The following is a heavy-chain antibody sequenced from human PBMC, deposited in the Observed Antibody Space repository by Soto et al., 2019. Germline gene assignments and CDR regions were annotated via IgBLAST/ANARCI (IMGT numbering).Heavy chain of an antibody. CDR2: IYPGDSDT. CDR1: GFSFTSYW. V-gene: IGHV5-51*01. D-gene: IGHD6-19*01. J-gene: IGHJ3*02. Sequence: GESLKISCKGSGFSFTSYWIGWVRQMPGKGLEWMGIIYPGDSDTRYSPSFQGQVTISADKSISTAYLQWSSLKASDTAMYYCPSSGSGWFDAFDIWGQGTMVTVSS. CDR3: PSSGSGWFDAFDI.